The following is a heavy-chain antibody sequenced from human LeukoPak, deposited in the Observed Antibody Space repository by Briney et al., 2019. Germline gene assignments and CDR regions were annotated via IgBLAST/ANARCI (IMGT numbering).Heavy chain of an antibody. CDR3: ARDHDILTGYYGMDV. Sequence: GASVKVSCKASGYTFTSYGISWVRQAPGQGLEWMGWISAYNGNTNYAQMLQGRVTMTTDTSTSTAYMELRSLRSDDTAVYYCARDHDILTGYYGMDVWGQGTTVTVSS. V-gene: IGHV1-18*01. CDR2: ISAYNGNT. J-gene: IGHJ6*02. D-gene: IGHD3-9*01. CDR1: GYTFTSYG.